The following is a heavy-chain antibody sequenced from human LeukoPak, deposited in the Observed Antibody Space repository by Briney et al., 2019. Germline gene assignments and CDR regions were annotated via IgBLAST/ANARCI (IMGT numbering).Heavy chain of an antibody. Sequence: RGESLQISCKGSGYNFTSYWIGWVRPLPGKGLEWMGIIYPGDSDTRYSPSFQGQVTISADKSISTAYLQWSSLKASDTAMYYCARHPVGATEVYFDYWGQGTLVTVSS. CDR3: ARHPVGATEVYFDY. CDR1: GYNFTSYW. CDR2: IYPGDSDT. V-gene: IGHV5-51*01. J-gene: IGHJ4*02. D-gene: IGHD1-26*01.